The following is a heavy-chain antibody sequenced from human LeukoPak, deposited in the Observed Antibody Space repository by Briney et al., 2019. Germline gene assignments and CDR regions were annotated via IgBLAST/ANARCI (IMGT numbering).Heavy chain of an antibody. Sequence: SETLSLTCAVYGGSFSGYYWSWIRQPPGKGLEWIGEINHSGSTNYNPSLKSRVTISVDTSKNQFSLKLSSVTAADTAVYYCAVSSTSCCGYGMDVWGQGTTVTVSS. CDR2: INHSGST. CDR1: GGSFSGYY. CDR3: AVSSTSCCGYGMDV. J-gene: IGHJ6*02. D-gene: IGHD2-2*01. V-gene: IGHV4-34*01.